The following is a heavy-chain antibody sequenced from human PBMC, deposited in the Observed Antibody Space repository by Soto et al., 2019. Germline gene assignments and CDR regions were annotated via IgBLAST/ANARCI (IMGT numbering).Heavy chain of an antibody. CDR2: IYTSGST. CDR3: ARDLRRTIFGVVTNWFDP. D-gene: IGHD3-3*01. V-gene: IGHV4-4*07. J-gene: IGHJ5*02. CDR1: GGSISSYY. Sequence: PSETLSLTCTVSGGSISSYYWSWIRQPAGKGLEWIGRIYTSGSTNYNPPLKSRVTMSVDTSKNQFSLKLSSVTAADTAVYYCARDLRRTIFGVVTNWFDPWGQGTLVTVSS.